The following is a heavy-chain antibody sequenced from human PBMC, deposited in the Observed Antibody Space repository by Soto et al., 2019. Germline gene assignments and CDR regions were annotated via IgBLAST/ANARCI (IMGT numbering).Heavy chain of an antibody. V-gene: IGHV1-2*02. CDR1: GYTFTGYY. CDR3: ARVEQLDGGYYYGMDV. J-gene: IGHJ6*02. Sequence: ASVKVSCKASGYTFTGYYMHWVRQAPGQGLEWMGWINPNSGGTNYAQKFQGRVTMTRDTSISTAYMELSRLRSDDTAVYYCARVEQLDGGYYYGMDVWGQGTTVTVSS. D-gene: IGHD6-6*01. CDR2: INPNSGGT.